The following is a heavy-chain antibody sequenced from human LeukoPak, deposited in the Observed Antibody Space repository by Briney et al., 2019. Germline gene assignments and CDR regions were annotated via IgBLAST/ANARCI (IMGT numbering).Heavy chain of an antibody. V-gene: IGHV1-2*02. CDR3: ARDHSYYDSGSYSNVDC. CDR1: GYTFTAYY. CDR2: INPNSGGT. Sequence: ASVKVSCKASGYTFTAYYIHWVRQAAGQGLEWIGWINPNSGGTNYAQKFQGRVTMTRDTSSSTAYMELSRLRSDDTAVYYCARDHSYYDSGSYSNVDCWGQGTLVTVSS. D-gene: IGHD3-10*01. J-gene: IGHJ4*02.